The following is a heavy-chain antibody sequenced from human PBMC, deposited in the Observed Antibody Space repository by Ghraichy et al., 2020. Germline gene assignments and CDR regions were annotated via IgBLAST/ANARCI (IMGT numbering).Heavy chain of an antibody. CDR1: GGSFSGYY. D-gene: IGHD3-10*01. Sequence: PETLSLTCAVYGGSFSGYYWNWIRQPPGKGLEWIGEINHSGSTNYKSSLKSRVTISVDTSKNQFSLKLSSVTAADTAVYYCARGRRTYGSGTYYVPVDYWGQGTLVTVSS. CDR3: ARGRRTYGSGTYYVPVDY. J-gene: IGHJ4*02. CDR2: INHSGST. V-gene: IGHV4-34*01.